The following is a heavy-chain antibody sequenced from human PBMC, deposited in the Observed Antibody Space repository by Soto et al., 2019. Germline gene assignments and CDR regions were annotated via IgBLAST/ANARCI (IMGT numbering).Heavy chain of an antibody. J-gene: IGHJ4*02. D-gene: IGHD1-1*01. V-gene: IGHV3-48*02. CDR1: GFTFSTHG. CDR2: IGKSSSSI. Sequence: ESGGGLVQPGGSLRLSCAASGFTFSTHGMAWVRQAPGKGLEWVSYIGKSSSSIYYADSVKGRFTISRDNAKNSLYLQMSSLRDEDTAVYFCTRDPDGITDFDYWGQGTQVTVSS. CDR3: TRDPDGITDFDY.